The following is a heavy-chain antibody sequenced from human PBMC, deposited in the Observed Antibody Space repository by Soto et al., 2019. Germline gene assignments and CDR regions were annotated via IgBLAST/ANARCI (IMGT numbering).Heavy chain of an antibody. CDR1: GYTFTGYY. CDR3: ARGVCSGGSCYFDY. Sequence: ASVNVSCKSSGYTFTGYYSHWVRQAPGQGLEWMGWINPNSGGTNYAQKFQGWVTMTRDTSISTAYMELSRLRSDDTAVYYCARGVCSGGSCYFDYWGQGTLVTVSS. V-gene: IGHV1-2*04. D-gene: IGHD2-15*01. CDR2: INPNSGGT. J-gene: IGHJ4*02.